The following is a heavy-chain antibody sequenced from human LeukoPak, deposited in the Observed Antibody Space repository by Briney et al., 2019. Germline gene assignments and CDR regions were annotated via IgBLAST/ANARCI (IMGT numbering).Heavy chain of an antibody. Sequence: PSETLSLTCTVSGGSISSSSYYWGWIRQPPGKGLEWIGNIYYTGITYYNPSLKSRVTISVDTSKNQFSLKLSSVTAADTAVYYGATRCGSSCYERRAFDVWGRGTMVTVSS. D-gene: IGHD2-2*01. CDR1: GGSISSSSYY. V-gene: IGHV4-39*01. CDR3: ATRCGSSCYERRAFDV. CDR2: IYYTGIT. J-gene: IGHJ3*01.